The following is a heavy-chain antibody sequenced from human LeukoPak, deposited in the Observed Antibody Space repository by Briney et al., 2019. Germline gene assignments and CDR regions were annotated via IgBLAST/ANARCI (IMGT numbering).Heavy chain of an antibody. CDR3: AREAPQAYGMDV. Sequence: PGGSLRLSCAASGFTFSSYEMNWVRQAPGKGLEWVSYISSSGSTIYYADSVKGRFTISRDNAKNSLYLQMNSLRAEDTAVYYCAREAPQAYGMDVWGKGPRSLSPQ. V-gene: IGHV3-48*03. CDR1: GFTFSSYE. J-gene: IGHJ6*04. CDR2: ISSSGSTI.